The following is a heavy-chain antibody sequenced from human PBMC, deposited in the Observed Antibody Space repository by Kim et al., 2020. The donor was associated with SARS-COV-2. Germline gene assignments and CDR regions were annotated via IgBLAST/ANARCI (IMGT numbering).Heavy chain of an antibody. CDR3: AREGTGTTFDY. D-gene: IGHD1-1*01. Sequence: TKSNPSLKSRVTISVDTSKNQFSLKLSSVTAADTAVYYCAREGTGTTFDYWGQGTLVTVSS. V-gene: IGHV4-59*01. CDR2: T. J-gene: IGHJ4*02.